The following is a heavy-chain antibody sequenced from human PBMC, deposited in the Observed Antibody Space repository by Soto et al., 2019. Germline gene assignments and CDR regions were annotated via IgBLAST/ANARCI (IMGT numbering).Heavy chain of an antibody. CDR2: IDYTGGT. CDR1: GASIRDGDYY. J-gene: IGHJ4*02. CDR3: ARVGYGDYGRGYYFDF. V-gene: IGHV4-30-4*01. D-gene: IGHD4-17*01. Sequence: SETLSLTCSVSGASIRDGDYYWSWLRQPPGKGPEWIGIIDYTGGTHYNPTLTGPVSMSVDTSANQFSLKVNLVTAADSAVYYCARVGYGDYGRGYYFDFWGPGILVTVSS.